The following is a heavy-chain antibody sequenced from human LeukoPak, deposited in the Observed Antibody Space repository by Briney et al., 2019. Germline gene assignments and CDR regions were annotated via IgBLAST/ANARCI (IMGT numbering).Heavy chain of an antibody. J-gene: IGHJ6*04. V-gene: IGHV4-59*01. CDR3: ARAPAYYGDYYFYGLDV. D-gene: IGHD3-3*01. CDR2: IYYSGRT. CDR1: GDSLTGYY. Sequence: SETLSLTCTVFGDSLTGYYWSWIRQPPGKELEWIGYIYYSGRTNYNPSLKSRVTISLDTYTKKLSLMLTSVTPADTAVYYCARAPAYYGDYYFYGLDVWGEGTTVTVSS.